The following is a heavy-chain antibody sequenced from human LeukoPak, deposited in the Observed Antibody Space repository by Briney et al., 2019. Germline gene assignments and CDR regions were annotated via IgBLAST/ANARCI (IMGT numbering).Heavy chain of an antibody. CDR3: ARGSTYSNYAGHWFDP. CDR1: GGSISSGGYY. J-gene: IGHJ5*02. V-gene: IGHV4-31*03. Sequence: SQTLSLTCTVSGGSISSGGYYWSWIRQRPGKGLEWIGYIYYSGSTYYNPSLKSRVTISVDTSKNQFSLKLSSVTAADTAVYYCARGSTYSNYAGHWFDPWGQGTLVTVSS. D-gene: IGHD4-11*01. CDR2: IYYSGST.